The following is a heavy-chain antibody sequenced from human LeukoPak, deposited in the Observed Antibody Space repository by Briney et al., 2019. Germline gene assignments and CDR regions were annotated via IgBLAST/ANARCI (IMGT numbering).Heavy chain of an antibody. CDR3: AKVGSHFGDY. D-gene: IGHD3-10*01. V-gene: IGHV3-23*01. CDR2: ISGSGDYT. J-gene: IGHJ4*02. Sequence: GGTLRLSCAASGFTFSSYGMSWVRQAPGKGLEWVSAISGSGDYTYYADSVKGRFTISRDNSKNTLYLQMNSLRPEDTAVYYCAKVGSHFGDYWGQGTLVIVTS. CDR1: GFTFSSYG.